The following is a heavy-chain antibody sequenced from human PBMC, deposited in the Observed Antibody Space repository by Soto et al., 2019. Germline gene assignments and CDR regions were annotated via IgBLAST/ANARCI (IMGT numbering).Heavy chain of an antibody. V-gene: IGHV1-18*04. CDR2: INPYNGNT. D-gene: IGHD1-26*01. Sequence: VKVSCKASGYSFSSYGVSWVRQAPGQGLEWIGWINPYNGNTLNAQNLQGRVTLTTDTSTSTAYMELRSLRSDDTAIYYCARDPGAATFDYWGQGTLVTVSS. CDR3: ARDPGAATFDY. J-gene: IGHJ4*01. CDR1: GYSFSSYG.